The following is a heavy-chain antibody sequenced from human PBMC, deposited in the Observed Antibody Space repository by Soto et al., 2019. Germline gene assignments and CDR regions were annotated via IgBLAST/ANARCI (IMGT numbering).Heavy chain of an antibody. J-gene: IGHJ5*02. CDR3: ARDPAITMIVARFDP. Sequence: GGSLRLSCAASGFTFSSYAMHWVRQAPGKGLEWVAVISYDGSNKYYADSVKGRFTISRDNSKNTLYLQMNSLRAEDTAVYYCARDPAITMIVARFDPWGQGTLVTVSS. CDR2: ISYDGSNK. CDR1: GFTFSSYA. D-gene: IGHD3-22*01. V-gene: IGHV3-30-3*01.